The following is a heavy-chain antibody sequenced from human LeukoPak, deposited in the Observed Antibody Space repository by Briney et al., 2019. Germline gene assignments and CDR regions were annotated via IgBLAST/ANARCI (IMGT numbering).Heavy chain of an antibody. Sequence: GGSLRLFCAASGFTFSGYGMHWVRQAPGKGLEWLSVIAIDGKDKKYTESVKGRFTISRDNSKNTLYLQMNSLRVDDTAVYYCTKDRNRGPAAYDFDYWGPGSLITVSS. CDR1: GFTFSGYG. V-gene: IGHV3-30*18. CDR3: TKDRNRGPAAYDFDY. J-gene: IGHJ4*02. CDR2: IAIDGKDK. D-gene: IGHD2-2*01.